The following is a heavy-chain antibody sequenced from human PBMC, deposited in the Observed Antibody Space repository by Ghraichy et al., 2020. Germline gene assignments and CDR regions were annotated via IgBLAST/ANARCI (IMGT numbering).Heavy chain of an antibody. J-gene: IGHJ4*02. CDR1: GFTFNNYS. CDR2: IISSSTSK. CDR3: ARSTTFDY. Sequence: GGSLRLSCAASGFTFNNYSMHWVRQAPGKGLEWVSYIISSSTSKYYADSVKGRFTISGDNAKNSLYLQMNSLRAEDTAVYYCARSTTFDYWGRGTLVTVSS. V-gene: IGHV3-48*01. D-gene: IGHD1-1*01.